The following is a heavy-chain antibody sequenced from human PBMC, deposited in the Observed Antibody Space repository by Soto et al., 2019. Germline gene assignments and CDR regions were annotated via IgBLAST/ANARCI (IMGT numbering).Heavy chain of an antibody. CDR1: GGTFSDYP. CDR2: FIPFSSTT. J-gene: IGHJ5*02. D-gene: IGHD4-4*01. V-gene: IGHV1-69*06. Sequence: QVQLVQSGAEVKKPGSSVKVSCKASGGTFSDYPLSWVRQAPGQGLEWMGTFIPFSSTTNYAQKFQGRVTITADKSTSKAYMEMRSLRSEDTAVFYCARGGMTAVTNRGFDPWGQGTLVTVSS. CDR3: ARGGMTAVTNRGFDP.